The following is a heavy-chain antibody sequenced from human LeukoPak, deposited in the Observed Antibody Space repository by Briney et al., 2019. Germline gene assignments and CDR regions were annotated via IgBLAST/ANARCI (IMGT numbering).Heavy chain of an antibody. Sequence: ASVKVSCKASGGTFSSYAISWVRQAPGQGLEWMGGISAYNGHTNYAQKLQGRVTMTTNTSTSTPYMELRSLRSDDTAVYYCARGPTHDAFDIWGQGTMVTVSS. V-gene: IGHV1-18*01. J-gene: IGHJ3*02. CDR2: ISAYNGHT. CDR3: ARGPTHDAFDI. CDR1: GGTFSSYA.